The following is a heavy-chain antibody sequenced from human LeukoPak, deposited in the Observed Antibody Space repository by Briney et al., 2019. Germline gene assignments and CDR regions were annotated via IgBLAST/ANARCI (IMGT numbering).Heavy chain of an antibody. D-gene: IGHD3-22*01. V-gene: IGHV4-59*01. CDR3: ARLLLYYYESSGYYSYFDS. CDR2: MYYSGST. J-gene: IGHJ4*02. CDR1: GGSINNYY. Sequence: SETLSLTCTVFGGSINNYYWSWIRQPPGKGLEWIGCMYYSGSTNYNPSLKSRVTISVDTSQNQFSLQLSSVTAADTAVFYCARLLLYYYESSGYYSYFDSRGQGTLVTVSS.